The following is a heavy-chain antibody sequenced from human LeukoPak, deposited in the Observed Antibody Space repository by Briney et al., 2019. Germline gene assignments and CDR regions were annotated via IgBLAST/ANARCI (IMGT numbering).Heavy chain of an antibody. CDR2: ISSSGSTI. Sequence: GGSLRLSCAASEFTFTSYEMNWVRQAPGKGLEWVSYISSSGSTIYYADSVKGRFTISRDNAKNSLYLQMNSLRAEDTAVYYCARCMEVYCSSTSCPTNWFDPWGQGTLVTVSS. CDR3: ARCMEVYCSSTSCPTNWFDP. D-gene: IGHD2-2*01. J-gene: IGHJ5*02. CDR1: EFTFTSYE. V-gene: IGHV3-48*03.